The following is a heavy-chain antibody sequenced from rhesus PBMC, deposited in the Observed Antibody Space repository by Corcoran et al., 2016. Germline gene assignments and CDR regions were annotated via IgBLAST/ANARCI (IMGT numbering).Heavy chain of an antibody. Sequence: QLQLQESGPGLVKPSETLSLTCAVSGGSLSSNYCSWIRQPPGQGPEWIGRISGSGGSTDYNPSLKSRVTISTDTSKNQFSLKLSSVTAADTAVYYCARGGITIFGVVITLDYWGQGVLVTISS. V-gene: IGHV4-173*01. D-gene: IGHD3-3*01. J-gene: IGHJ4*01. CDR1: GGSLSSNY. CDR2: ISGSGGST. CDR3: ARGGITIFGVVITLDY.